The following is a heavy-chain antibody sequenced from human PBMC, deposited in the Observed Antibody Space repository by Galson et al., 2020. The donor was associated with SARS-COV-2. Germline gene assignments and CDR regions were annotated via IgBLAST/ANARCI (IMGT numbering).Heavy chain of an antibody. CDR2: SRDKANSYTT. D-gene: IGHD1-1*01. Sequence: GESLKISCAASGFILSDYYIDWVRQAPGKGLEWVGRSRDKANSYTTEYAASVKGRFTISRDDSKTSLYLQMNSLKTEDTAVYYCARVSKGYIFDSWGQGTLVTVSS. V-gene: IGHV3-72*01. CDR1: GFILSDYY. CDR3: ARVSKGYIFDS. J-gene: IGHJ4*02.